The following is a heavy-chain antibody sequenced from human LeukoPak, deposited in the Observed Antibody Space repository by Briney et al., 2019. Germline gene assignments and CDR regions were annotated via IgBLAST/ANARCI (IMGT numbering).Heavy chain of an antibody. CDR1: GGPFSGYD. Sequence: SETLSLNCVVYGGPFSGYDWSWIRQPPGKGLEWIGEINHRGSTNYNPSLKSRVTISLDTPKNQFSLKLSSVAAADTAVYYCARVLDGGNSGAHYWGQGTLVTVSS. J-gene: IGHJ4*02. V-gene: IGHV4-34*01. CDR3: ARVLDGGNSGAHY. D-gene: IGHD4-23*01. CDR2: INHRGST.